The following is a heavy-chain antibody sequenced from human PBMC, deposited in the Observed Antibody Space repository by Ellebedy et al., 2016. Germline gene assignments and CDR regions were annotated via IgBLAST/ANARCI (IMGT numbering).Heavy chain of an antibody. CDR3: VKDHAENYYGYFQF. D-gene: IGHD3-10*01. J-gene: IGHJ1*01. CDR1: GLTFSNAW. CDR2: ITGDTATT. Sequence: GESLKISCAASGLTFSNAWMNWIRQAAGEGLEWVSAITGDTATTYNADSVKGRFTISRDNSNNMLYLQMNSLRAEDTAVYYCVKDHAENYYGYFQFWGQGALVAVSS. V-gene: IGHV3-23*01.